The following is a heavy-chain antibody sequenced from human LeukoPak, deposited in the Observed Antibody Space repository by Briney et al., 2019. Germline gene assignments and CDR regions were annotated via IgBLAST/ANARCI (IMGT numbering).Heavy chain of an antibody. Sequence: PGGSLRLSCAASGFTFSSYEMNWVRQAPGKGLEWVSYISSSGSTIYYADSVKGRFTISRDNAKNSLYLQMNSLRAGDTAVCYCARGIVNYYDSSGLLGMDVWGQGTTVTVSS. J-gene: IGHJ6*02. V-gene: IGHV3-48*03. CDR2: ISSSGSTI. D-gene: IGHD3-22*01. CDR3: ARGIVNYYDSSGLLGMDV. CDR1: GFTFSSYE.